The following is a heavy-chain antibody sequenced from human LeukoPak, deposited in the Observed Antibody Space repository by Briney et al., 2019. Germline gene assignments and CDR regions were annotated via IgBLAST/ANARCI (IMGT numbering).Heavy chain of an antibody. J-gene: IGHJ4*02. Sequence: GESLKISCKASGYSFIRYWIGWVRQMPAKGLEWMGIIYPGDSDTIYNPSFRGQVTISADKSISTAYLQWSSLKASDTAMYYCARRSSGYGYWGQGTLVTVSS. CDR1: GYSFIRYW. D-gene: IGHD6-13*01. V-gene: IGHV5-51*01. CDR3: ARRSSGYGY. CDR2: IYPGDSDT.